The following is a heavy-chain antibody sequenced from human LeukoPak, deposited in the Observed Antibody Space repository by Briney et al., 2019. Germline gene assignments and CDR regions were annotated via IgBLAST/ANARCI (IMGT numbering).Heavy chain of an antibody. CDR2: IRSKAYGGTT. J-gene: IGHJ4*02. D-gene: IGHD3-22*01. CDR3: TRELSSGYYYGWGGRFDY. Sequence: GGSLRLSCTASGFTFGDYAMSWFSQAPGKGLEWVGFIRSKAYGGTTEYAASVKGRFIISRDDSKSIAYLQMNSLKTEDTAVYYCTRELSSGYYYGWGGRFDYWGQGTLVTVSS. V-gene: IGHV3-49*03. CDR1: GFTFGDYA.